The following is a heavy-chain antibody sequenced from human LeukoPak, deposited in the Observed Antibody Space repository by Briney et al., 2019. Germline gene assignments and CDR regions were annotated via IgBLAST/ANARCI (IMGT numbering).Heavy chain of an antibody. D-gene: IGHD3-9*01. CDR1: GFTFNSYA. CDR2: INTDGSIT. V-gene: IGHV3-74*03. CDR3: ASLGTLVP. Sequence: GGSLRLSCEASGFTFNSYAVHWVRQAPGKGLVWVSRINTDGSITTYADSVKGRFTISRDNAKNTLYLQMNSLRDEDTAVYYCASLGTLVPWGQGTLVTVSS. J-gene: IGHJ5*02.